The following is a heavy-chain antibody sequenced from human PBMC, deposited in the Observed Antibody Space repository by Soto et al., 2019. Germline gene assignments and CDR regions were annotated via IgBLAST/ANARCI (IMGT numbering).Heavy chain of an antibody. D-gene: IGHD3-10*01. J-gene: IGHJ3*02. V-gene: IGHV4-59*08. CDR3: ARHTNLGELALDI. Sequence: PPGRGLESIAFFYHSGSTNYNPSLKSRVTISVDTSKNQFSLNLNSVTAADTAVYYCARHTNLGELALDIRVQGTMVTVSS. CDR2: FYHSGST.